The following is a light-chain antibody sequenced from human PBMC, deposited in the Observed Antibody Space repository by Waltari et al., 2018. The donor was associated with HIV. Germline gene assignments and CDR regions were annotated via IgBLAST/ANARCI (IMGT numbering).Light chain of an antibody. CDR3: QAWDSSTVV. CDR2: QDS. Sequence: SYELTQPPSVSVSPGQTASTTCSGDTLGDKYACWYQQKPGQSPVLVIYQDSKRPSGIPERFSGSNSGNTATLTISGTQAMDEADYYCQAWDSSTVVFGGGTKLTVL. CDR1: TLGDKY. V-gene: IGLV3-1*01. J-gene: IGLJ2*01.